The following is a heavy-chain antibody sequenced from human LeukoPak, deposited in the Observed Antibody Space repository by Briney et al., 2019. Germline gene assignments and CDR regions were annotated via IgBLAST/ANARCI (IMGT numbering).Heavy chain of an antibody. Sequence: GGSLRLSCAASGFTFSSYAMSWVRQAPGKGLEWVSAISGSGGSTYYADSVKGRFTISRDNSKNTLYLQMHSLSAEDTAVYYCAKTPYYVILTGYQYYFDYWGQGTLVTVSS. J-gene: IGHJ4*02. CDR3: AKTPYYVILTGYQYYFDY. V-gene: IGHV3-23*01. D-gene: IGHD3-9*01. CDR2: ISGSGGST. CDR1: GFTFSSYA.